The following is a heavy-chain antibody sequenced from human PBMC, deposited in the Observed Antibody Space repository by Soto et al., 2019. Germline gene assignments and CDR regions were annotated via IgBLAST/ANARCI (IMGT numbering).Heavy chain of an antibody. D-gene: IGHD3-9*01. CDR2: IGTAGDT. CDR3: AREQDESMTGYSHYGMDV. V-gene: IGHV3-13*01. J-gene: IGHJ6*02. CDR1: GFTFSSYD. Sequence: EVQLVESGGGLVQPGGSLRLSCAASGFTFSSYDMHWVRQATGKGLEWVSAIGTAGDTYYPGSVKGRFTIARENAKNSGDLQMSGLRAEDTAVYYWAREQDESMTGYSHYGMDVWGQGTTVTVSS.